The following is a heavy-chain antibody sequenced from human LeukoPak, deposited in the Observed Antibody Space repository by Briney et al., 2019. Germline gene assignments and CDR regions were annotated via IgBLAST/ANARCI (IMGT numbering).Heavy chain of an antibody. CDR2: IYSGGST. J-gene: IGHJ4*02. CDR3: ASTPGYSYGYWGGFGY. D-gene: IGHD5-18*01. CDR1: GFTVSSNY. V-gene: IGHV3-53*01. Sequence: GGSLRLSCAASGFTVSSNYMSWVRQAPGKGLEWVSVIYSGGSTYYADSVKGRFTISRVNSKNTLYLQMNSLRAEDTAVYYCASTPGYSYGYWGGFGYWGQGTLVTVSS.